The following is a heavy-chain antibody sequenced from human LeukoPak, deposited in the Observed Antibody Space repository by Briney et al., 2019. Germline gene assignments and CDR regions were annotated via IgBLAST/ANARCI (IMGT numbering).Heavy chain of an antibody. V-gene: IGHV1-8*01. CDR2: MNPNSGNT. J-gene: IGHJ6*02. CDR3: AKWDIVVVPAATAPDYYYYYGMDV. D-gene: IGHD2-2*01. Sequence: ASVNVSCTASGYTFTSYDINWVRQATGQGLEWMGWMNPNSGNTGYAQKFQGRVTITADESTSTAYMELSSLRSEDTAVYYCAKWDIVVVPAATAPDYYYYYGMDVWGQGTTVTVSS. CDR1: GYTFTSYD.